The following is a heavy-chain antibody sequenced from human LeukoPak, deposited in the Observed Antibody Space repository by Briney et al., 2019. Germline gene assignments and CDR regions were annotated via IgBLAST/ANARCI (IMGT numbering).Heavy chain of an antibody. Sequence: PGGSLRLSCAASGFTFSSYGMHWVRQAPGKGLEWVAVIWYDGSNKYYADSVKGRFTISRDNSKNTLYLQMNSLRAEDTAVYYCAKGTIFGVVIITSYYFDYWGQGTLVTVSS. CDR1: GFTFSSYG. CDR3: AKGTIFGVVIITSYYFDY. V-gene: IGHV3-33*06. J-gene: IGHJ4*02. CDR2: IWYDGSNK. D-gene: IGHD3-3*01.